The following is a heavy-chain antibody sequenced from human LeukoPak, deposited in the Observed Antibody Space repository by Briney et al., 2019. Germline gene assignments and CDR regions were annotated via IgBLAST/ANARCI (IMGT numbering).Heavy chain of an antibody. CDR2: LYSSGST. CDR1: GGSMSSYY. V-gene: IGHV4-59*08. D-gene: IGHD3-22*01. CDR3: ARHRVSNYSDRAFDY. J-gene: IGHJ4*02. Sequence: PSETLSLTCTVSGGSMSSYYWSWIRQPPGKGLEWIGYLYSSGSTNYNPSLKSRVTISVDTSKNQFSLRLSSVTAADTAVYYCARHRVSNYSDRAFDYWGQGTLVTVSS.